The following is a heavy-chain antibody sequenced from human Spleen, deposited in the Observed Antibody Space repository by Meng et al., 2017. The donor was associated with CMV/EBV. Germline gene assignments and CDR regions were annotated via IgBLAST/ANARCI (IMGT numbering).Heavy chain of an antibody. J-gene: IGHJ4*02. V-gene: IGHV4-34*01. CDR2: INHSGST. CDR3: AKPIPPAGY. D-gene: IGHD1-14*01. Sequence: SETLSLTCAVYGGSFSGYYWSWIRQPPGKGLEWIGEINHSGSTNYNPSLKSRVTISVDTSKNQFSLKLSSVTAADTAVYYCAKPIPPAGYWGQGTLVTVSS. CDR1: GGSFSGYY.